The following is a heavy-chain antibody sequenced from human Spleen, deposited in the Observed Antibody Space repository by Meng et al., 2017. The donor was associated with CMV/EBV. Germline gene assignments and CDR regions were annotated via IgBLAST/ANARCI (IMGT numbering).Heavy chain of an antibody. V-gene: IGHV3-30*02. CDR1: GFTFSHYG. Sequence: GESLKISCAASGFTFSHYGMHWVRQAPGKGLEWVAFIRYDGSNKYYADSVKGRFTISRDNSKNTLYLQMNSLRAEDTAVYYCARGGGKWLRLFDYWGQGTPVTVSS. CDR2: IRYDGSNK. J-gene: IGHJ4*02. D-gene: IGHD5-12*01. CDR3: ARGGGKWLRLFDY.